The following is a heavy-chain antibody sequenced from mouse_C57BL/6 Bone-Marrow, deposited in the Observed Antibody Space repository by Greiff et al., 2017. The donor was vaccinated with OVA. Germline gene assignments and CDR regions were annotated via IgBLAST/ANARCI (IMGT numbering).Heavy chain of an antibody. Sequence: EVMLVESGGGLLKPGGSLKLSCAASGFTFSSYAMSWVRQTPEKRLEWVATISDGGSYTYYPDNVKGRFTISRDNAKNNLYLQMSHLKSEDTAMYYCARDLYFDVWGTGTTVTVSS. CDR2: ISDGGSYT. CDR1: GFTFSSYA. CDR3: ARDLYFDV. J-gene: IGHJ1*03. V-gene: IGHV5-4*01.